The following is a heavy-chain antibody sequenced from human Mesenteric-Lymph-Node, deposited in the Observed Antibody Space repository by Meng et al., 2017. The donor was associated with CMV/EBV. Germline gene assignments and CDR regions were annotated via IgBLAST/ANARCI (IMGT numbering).Heavy chain of an antibody. D-gene: IGHD3-10*01. V-gene: IGHV1-2*06. Sequence: FTGYYMHWVRQAHGQGLEWMGRINPNSGGTNFARNFQGRVTVTRDTAISTAYMELSSLRSDDAAVYYCARDRLGYYGSGSYPTPFDYWGQGTLVTVSS. CDR3: ARDRLGYYGSGSYPTPFDY. CDR1: FTGYY. CDR2: INPNSGGT. J-gene: IGHJ4*02.